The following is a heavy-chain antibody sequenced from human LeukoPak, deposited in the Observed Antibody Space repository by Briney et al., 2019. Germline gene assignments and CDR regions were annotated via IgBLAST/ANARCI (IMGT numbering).Heavy chain of an antibody. V-gene: IGHV3-30*18. CDR2: ISYDGSNK. CDR3: AKDPTTVVTQLSY. D-gene: IGHD4-23*01. J-gene: IGHJ4*02. CDR1: GFTFSNYG. Sequence: PGGSLRLSCAASGFTFSNYGMHWVRQAPGKGLEWVAVISYDGSNKYYADSVKGRFTISRDNSKNTLYLQMNSLRAEDTAVYYCAKDPTTVVTQLSYWGQGTLVTVSS.